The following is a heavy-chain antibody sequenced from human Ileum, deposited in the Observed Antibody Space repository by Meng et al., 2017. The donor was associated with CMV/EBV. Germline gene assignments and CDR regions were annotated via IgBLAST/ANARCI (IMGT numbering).Heavy chain of an antibody. CDR1: GFSFRNFD. CDR3: DASDY. CDR2: ITGSGSRT. Sequence: GGSLRLSCAASGFSFRNFDMSGDRQAPGKGLEWVATITGSGSRTHYADSVKGRFTISRDNSKNTLYLQINSLRVEDTAIYYCDASDYWGQGTLVTVSS. D-gene: IGHD6-6*01. V-gene: IGHV3-23*01. J-gene: IGHJ4*02.